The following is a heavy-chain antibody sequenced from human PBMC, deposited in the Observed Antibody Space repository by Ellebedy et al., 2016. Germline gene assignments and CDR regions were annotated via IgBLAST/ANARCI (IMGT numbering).Heavy chain of an antibody. CDR3: AKGRLLTGSDAFDI. CDR1: GFTFSGSS. D-gene: IGHD3-9*01. J-gene: IGHJ3*02. CDR2: VSGTGFST. Sequence: GESLKISCAASGFTFSGSSMSWVRQAPGQGLEWVSLVSGTGFSTFYTDSVKGRFTISRDNSKNTVYLHMSSLRAEDTAVYYCAKGRLLTGSDAFDIWGQGTVVTVSS. V-gene: IGHV3-23*01.